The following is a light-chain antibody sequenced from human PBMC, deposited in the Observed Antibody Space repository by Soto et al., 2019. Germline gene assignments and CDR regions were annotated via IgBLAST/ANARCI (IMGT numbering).Light chain of an antibody. J-gene: IGKJ1*01. CDR2: AAS. CDR3: QQSYSTVWT. CDR1: QSISSY. V-gene: IGKV1-39*01. Sequence: DIQMTQSPSSLSASVGDRVTITCRASQSISSYLNWYQQKPGKAPKLLIYAASSLQSGVPSRFRGSRSGTDFTLTSSSLQPEDFAPYYCQQSYSTVWTFGQGTKVEIK.